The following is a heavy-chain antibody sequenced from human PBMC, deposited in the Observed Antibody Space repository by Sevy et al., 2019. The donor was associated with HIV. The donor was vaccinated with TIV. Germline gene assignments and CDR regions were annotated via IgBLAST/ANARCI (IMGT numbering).Heavy chain of an antibody. CDR3: GSKRGYNHGPFDY. D-gene: IGHD5-12*01. CDR1: GGSISSSDSY. J-gene: IGHJ4*02. V-gene: IGHV4-30-4*01. CDR2: IHYSGGT. Sequence: SETLSLTCNVSGGSISSSDSYWSWIRQPPGKGLEWIGYIHYSGGTYYNPFLKSRVAMSVDTSEKQFSLKLSLLTAADTAVYYCGSKRGYNHGPFDYWGQGTLVTVSS.